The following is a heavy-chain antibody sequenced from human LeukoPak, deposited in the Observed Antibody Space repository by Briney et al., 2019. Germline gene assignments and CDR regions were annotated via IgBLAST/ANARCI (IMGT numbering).Heavy chain of an antibody. V-gene: IGHV3-30*02. J-gene: IGHJ5*02. CDR1: GFTFSSYG. CDR3: AKGGIAARQNWFDP. CDR2: IRYDGSNK. D-gene: IGHD6-6*01. Sequence: GGSLRLSCAASGFTFSSYGMHWVRQAPGKGLEWVAFIRYDGSNKYYADSVKGRFTISRDNSKNTLYLQMNSLRAEDTAVYYCAKGGIAARQNWFDPWGQGTLVTVSS.